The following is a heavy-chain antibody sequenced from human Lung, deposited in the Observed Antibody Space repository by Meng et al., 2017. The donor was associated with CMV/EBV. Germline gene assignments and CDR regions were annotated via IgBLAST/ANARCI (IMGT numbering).Heavy chain of an antibody. J-gene: IGHJ6*02. CDR3: ARVLLDVRGWYYQGMDV. V-gene: IGHV3-11*04. CDR2: ISSSYAV. Sequence: GGSXRLXXAASGFRFSDYYMTWIRQAPGKGLEWVSYISSSYAVDYADSLKGRFTISRDNAKNSLYLQMNSLRAEDTAVYYCARVLLDVRGWYYQGMDVWGQGTTVXVSS. CDR1: GFRFSDYY. D-gene: IGHD6-19*01.